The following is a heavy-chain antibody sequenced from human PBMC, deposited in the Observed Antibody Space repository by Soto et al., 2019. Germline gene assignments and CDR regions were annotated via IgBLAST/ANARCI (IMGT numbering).Heavy chain of an antibody. Sequence: KPSETLSLTCTASGGYMSSSCWSWIRQPRGKGLEWIGNICYSGSSNYNPSLRSRVTISVETSKNQFSLKLSSVTAADTAVYYCAREPRTTIFGSSHYYGMDVWGKGTTVTVSS. V-gene: IGHV4-59*12. CDR3: AREPRTTIFGSSHYYGMDV. J-gene: IGHJ6*04. CDR1: GGYMSSSC. CDR2: ICYSGSS. D-gene: IGHD3-3*01.